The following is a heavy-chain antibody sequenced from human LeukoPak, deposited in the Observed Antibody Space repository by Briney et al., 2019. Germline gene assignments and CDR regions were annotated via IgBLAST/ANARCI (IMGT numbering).Heavy chain of an antibody. Sequence: PSETLSLTCTVSGGPISSYYWSWIRQPPGKGLEWIAYILYSEKTNYNPSLKSRVTISVDMSKNQFSLELTSVTAADTAVYYCARGPIFGIAYNYFDPWGQGTLVTVSS. CDR3: ARGPIFGIAYNYFDP. D-gene: IGHD3-3*01. V-gene: IGHV4-59*01. J-gene: IGHJ5*02. CDR2: ILYSEKT. CDR1: GGPISSYY.